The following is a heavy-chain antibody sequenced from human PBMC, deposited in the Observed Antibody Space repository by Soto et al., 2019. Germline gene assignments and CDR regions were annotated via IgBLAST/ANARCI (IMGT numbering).Heavy chain of an antibody. D-gene: IGHD6-19*01. V-gene: IGHV3-23*01. CDR2: ITGSGDST. J-gene: IGHJ4*02. CDR1: GCPFSSYA. CDR3: AKDLQFSGWLSAQTFDY. Sequence: GGSLRLSCTISGCPFSSYAMSWVRQAPGKGLECVSSITGSGDSTYYADSVKGRFSIPRDKSKNTLYLQMNSLRAEDTAVYYCAKDLQFSGWLSAQTFDYWGQGTQVTVSS.